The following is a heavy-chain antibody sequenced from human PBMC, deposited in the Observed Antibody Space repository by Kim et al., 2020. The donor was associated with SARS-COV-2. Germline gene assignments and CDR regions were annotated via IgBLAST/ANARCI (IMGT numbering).Heavy chain of an antibody. Sequence: GGSLRLSCAASGFTFSSYGMHWVRQAPGKGLEWVALIWYDGSNKYYADSVKGRITISRDNSKNTLYLQMNSLRAEDTAVYYCARDRGSGNSRGGYLDYWG. CDR2: IWYDGSNK. V-gene: IGHV3-33*01. CDR3: ARDRGSGNSRGGYLDY. CDR1: GFTFSSYG. D-gene: IGHD3-10*01. J-gene: IGHJ4*01.